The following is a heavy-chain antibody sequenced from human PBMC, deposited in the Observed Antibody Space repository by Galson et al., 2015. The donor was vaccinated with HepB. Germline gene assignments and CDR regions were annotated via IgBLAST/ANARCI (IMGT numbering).Heavy chain of an antibody. J-gene: IGHJ3*02. CDR3: ARSHNTLRYFDSSGVFDI. CDR1: GYSFTSYW. D-gene: IGHD3-9*01. V-gene: IGHV5-51*01. Sequence: QSGAEVKKPGESLKISCKGSGYSFTSYWIGWVRQMPGKGLEWMGIIYPGDSDTRYSPSFQGQVTISADKSISTAYLQWSSLKASDTAMYYCARSHNTLRYFDSSGVFDIWGQGTMVTVSS. CDR2: IYPGDSDT.